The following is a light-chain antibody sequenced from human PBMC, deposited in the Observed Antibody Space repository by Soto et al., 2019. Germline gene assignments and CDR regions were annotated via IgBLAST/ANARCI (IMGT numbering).Light chain of an antibody. CDR3: QQYGSSPRT. J-gene: IGKJ1*01. Sequence: ELVMTQSPATLSVSPGETATLSCRASQSVSNNVAWYQQKPGQAPRLPILGASTRATGIPARFSGSGSGTEFTLTITSLQPEDFAVYYCQQYGSSPRTFGQGTKVDI. V-gene: IGKV3-15*01. CDR2: GAS. CDR1: QSVSNN.